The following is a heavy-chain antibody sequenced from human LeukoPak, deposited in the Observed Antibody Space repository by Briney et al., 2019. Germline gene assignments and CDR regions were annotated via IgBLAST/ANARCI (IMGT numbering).Heavy chain of an antibody. D-gene: IGHD1-26*01. J-gene: IGHJ4*02. CDR2: INPSGGST. V-gene: IGHV1-46*01. Sequence: GASVEVSCKPSGYTFTTYAISWVRQAPGQGLEWMGIINPSGGSTSYAQKFQGRVTMTRDTSTSTVYMELSSLRSEDTAVYYCARAKAKVGGTGIDYWGQGTLVTVSS. CDR3: ARAKAKVGGTGIDY. CDR1: GYTFTTYA.